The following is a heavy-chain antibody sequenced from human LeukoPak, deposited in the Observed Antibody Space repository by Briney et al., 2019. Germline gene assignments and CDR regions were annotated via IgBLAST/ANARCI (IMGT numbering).Heavy chain of an antibody. CDR2: ISYDGSNK. V-gene: IGHV3-30*03. CDR1: GFTFSSYG. D-gene: IGHD3-10*01. Sequence: GGSLRLSCAASGFTFSSYGMHWVRQAPGKGLEWVAVISYDGSNKYYADSVKGRFTISRDNSKNTLYLQMNSLRAEDTAVYYCVRGGSGSTHYMDVWGKGTTVTVSS. J-gene: IGHJ6*03. CDR3: VRGGSGSTHYMDV.